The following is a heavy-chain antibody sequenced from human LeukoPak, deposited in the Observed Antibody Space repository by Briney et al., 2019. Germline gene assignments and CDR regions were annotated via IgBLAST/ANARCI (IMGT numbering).Heavy chain of an antibody. V-gene: IGHV5-51*01. D-gene: IGHD7-27*01. CDR2: IHPNDDST. CDR3: ARHNNWGFDY. Sequence: GESLQISCKVSGYNFASYWIGWVRQMSGKGLEWMGIIHPNDDSTIYSPSFLGQVTISADKSISTAYLQWSTLKASDTAIYYCARHNNWGFDYWDRGTLVTASS. J-gene: IGHJ4*02. CDR1: GYNFASYW.